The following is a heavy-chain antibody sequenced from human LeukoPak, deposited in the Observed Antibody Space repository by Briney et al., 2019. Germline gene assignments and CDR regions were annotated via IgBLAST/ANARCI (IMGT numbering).Heavy chain of an antibody. D-gene: IGHD6-19*01. V-gene: IGHV5-51*01. Sequence: GASLQISCQGSGSRFTSYWIGWVRPLPGKGLEWMGIIYAGDSDTTYSTSFQGEVTISADKSLSTAYLQWRSLKAPDTAMYYCARYLKIGWASPSNGMDVWGQGTPVTVSS. CDR3: ARYLKIGWASPSNGMDV. CDR2: IYAGDSDT. CDR1: GSRFTSYW. J-gene: IGHJ6*02.